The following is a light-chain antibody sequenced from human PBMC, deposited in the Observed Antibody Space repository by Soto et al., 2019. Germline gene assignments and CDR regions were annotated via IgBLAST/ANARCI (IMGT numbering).Light chain of an antibody. Sequence: EIVLTQSPGPLSLSLGERATLSCRASQSVSSSYLAWYQQKPGQAPRLLIYGASSRATGIPDRFSGSGSGTDFTLTISRLEPEDFAVYYCQQYGSSPNTFGQGTKLEIK. CDR1: QSVSSSY. CDR3: QQYGSSPNT. V-gene: IGKV3-20*01. CDR2: GAS. J-gene: IGKJ2*01.